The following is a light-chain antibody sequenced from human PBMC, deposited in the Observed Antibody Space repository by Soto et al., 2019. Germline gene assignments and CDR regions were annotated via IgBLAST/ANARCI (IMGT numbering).Light chain of an antibody. J-gene: IGKJ1*01. CDR3: QQRHSWPRT. CDR1: QSISSW. Sequence: IQMTQSPSSVSASVGDRFNITCRASQSISSWLAWYQQKPGKAPKLLIYKASSLESGVLSRFSGSGSGTEFTLTISSLEPDDFVVYYCQQRHSWPRTFGQGTKVDIK. CDR2: KAS. V-gene: IGKV1-5*03.